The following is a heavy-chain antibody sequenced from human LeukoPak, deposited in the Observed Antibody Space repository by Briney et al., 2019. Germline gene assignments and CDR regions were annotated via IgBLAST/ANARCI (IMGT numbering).Heavy chain of an antibody. CDR1: GGSISSYY. J-gene: IGHJ4*02. V-gene: IGHV4-4*07. Sequence: KPSETLSLTCTASGGSISSYYWSWIRQPAGKGLEWIGRIYTSGSTNYNPSLKSRVTMSVDTSKNQFSLKLSSVTAADTAVYYCAREMGALVVPAAHFDYWGQGTLVTVSS. D-gene: IGHD2-2*01. CDR2: IYTSGST. CDR3: AREMGALVVPAAHFDY.